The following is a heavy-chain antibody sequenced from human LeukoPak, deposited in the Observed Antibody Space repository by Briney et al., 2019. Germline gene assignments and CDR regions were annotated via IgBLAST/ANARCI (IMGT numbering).Heavy chain of an antibody. V-gene: IGHV4-59*08. CDR3: ARHLGSGSST. CDR1: GGSISSYY. D-gene: IGHD3-10*01. CDR2: IYYSGST. J-gene: IGHJ5*02. Sequence: KPSETLSLTCTVSGGSISSYYWSWIRQPPGKGLEWIGYIYYSGSTNYNPSLKSRVTISVDTSKNQFSLKLSSVTAADTAVYYCARHLGSGSSTCGQGTLVTVSS.